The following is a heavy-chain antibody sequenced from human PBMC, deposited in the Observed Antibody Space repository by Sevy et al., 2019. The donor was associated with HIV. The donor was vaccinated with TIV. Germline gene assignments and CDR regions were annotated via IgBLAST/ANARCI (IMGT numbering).Heavy chain of an antibody. J-gene: IGHJ4*02. Sequence: ASVKVSCKASGYTFTSYGISWVRQAPGQGLEWMGWISAYNGNTNYAQKLQGRVTMTTDTSTSTAYMVLRSLRSDDTAVYYCAIESHYYDSSGYYFEIDYWGQGTLVTVSS. CDR2: ISAYNGNT. V-gene: IGHV1-18*01. CDR1: GYTFTSYG. CDR3: AIESHYYDSSGYYFEIDY. D-gene: IGHD3-22*01.